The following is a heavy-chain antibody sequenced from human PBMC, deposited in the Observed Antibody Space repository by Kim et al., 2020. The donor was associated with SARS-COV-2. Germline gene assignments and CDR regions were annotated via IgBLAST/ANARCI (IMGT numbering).Heavy chain of an antibody. CDR2: ISGSGGST. J-gene: IGHJ4*02. Sequence: GGSLRLSCAASGFTFSSYAMSWVRQAPGKGLEWVSAISGSGGSTYYADSVKGRFTISRDNSKNTLYLQMNSLRAEDTAVYYCAKDVFGGVIVPGYFDYWGQGTLVTVSS. V-gene: IGHV3-23*01. CDR3: AKDVFGGVIVPGYFDY. CDR1: GFTFSSYA. D-gene: IGHD3-16*02.